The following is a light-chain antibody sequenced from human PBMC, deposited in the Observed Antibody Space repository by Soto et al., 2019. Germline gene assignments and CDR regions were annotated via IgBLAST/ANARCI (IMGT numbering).Light chain of an antibody. Sequence: DIQMTQSPSSLSASVGARITITCRASQSITNFLNWYQQKPGTAPKLLIYAASSLPSGVPSRFTGSGSGTDFKLTISSLQPEDFATYCCQQTFSTPLTFGGGTKVEIK. J-gene: IGKJ4*01. CDR3: QQTFSTPLT. V-gene: IGKV1-39*01. CDR1: QSITNF. CDR2: AAS.